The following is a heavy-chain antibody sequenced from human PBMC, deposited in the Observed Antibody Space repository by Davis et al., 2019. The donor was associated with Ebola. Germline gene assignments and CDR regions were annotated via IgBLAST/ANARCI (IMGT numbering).Heavy chain of an antibody. CDR2: INPSGGTT. V-gene: IGHV1-46*02. D-gene: IGHD6-13*01. J-gene: IGHJ4*02. CDR1: GYTFNIYY. Sequence: AASVKVSCKASGYTFNIYYMYWVRQAPGQGLEWMGIINPSGGTTSYAQKFQGRVTMTRDKSTSTVYMELISLRSEDTAVYYCASPGIAAGAPRYWGQGTLVTVSS. CDR3: ASPGIAAGAPRY.